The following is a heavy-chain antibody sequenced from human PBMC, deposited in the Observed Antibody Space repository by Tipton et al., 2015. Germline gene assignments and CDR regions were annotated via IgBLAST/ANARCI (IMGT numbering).Heavy chain of an antibody. J-gene: IGHJ5*02. CDR2: IYYSGNT. CDR1: GGSISHYY. CDR3: ARGGNNWFDP. V-gene: IGHV4-59*01. D-gene: IGHD2-15*01. Sequence: TLSLTCTVSGGSISHYYWSWIRQPPGKGLEWLGHIYYSGNTNYNPSLKSRVTMSVDTSKNQFSLKLTSVNAADTAVYYCARGGNNWFDPWGQGTLVTASS.